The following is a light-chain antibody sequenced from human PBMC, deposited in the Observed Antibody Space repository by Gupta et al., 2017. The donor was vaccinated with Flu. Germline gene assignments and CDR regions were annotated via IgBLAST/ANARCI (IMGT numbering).Light chain of an antibody. V-gene: IGLV1-36*01. CDR1: TSNVGKNS. CDR3: SAWDDSLRVYV. CDR2: YDN. Sequence: QSVLTQPPSVSAAPSQMVTISCSGSTSNVGKNSVNWFRHVPGEPPKLLVYYDNVRPAGVSDRFSGSKSGTSASLAISGLQSEDEADFYCSAWDDSLRVYVFGPGTRVTVL. J-gene: IGLJ1*01.